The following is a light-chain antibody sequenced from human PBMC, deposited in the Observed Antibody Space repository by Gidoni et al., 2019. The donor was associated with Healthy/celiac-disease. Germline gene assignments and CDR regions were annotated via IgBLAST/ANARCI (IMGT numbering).Light chain of an antibody. CDR3: QQSYSTART. V-gene: IGKV1-39*01. J-gene: IGKJ1*01. CDR1: QSISSY. CDR2: ASC. Sequence: DIQMTQSPSSLSASEGDRVTITCRASQSISSYLNWYQQKPGKAPKLLIYASCSLQSGVPSRFSGSGSGTDFTLTISSLQPEDFATYYCQQSYSTARTFGQGTKVEIK.